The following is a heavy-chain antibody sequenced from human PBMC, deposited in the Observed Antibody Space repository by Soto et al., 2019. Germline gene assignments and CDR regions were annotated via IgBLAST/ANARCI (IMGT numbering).Heavy chain of an antibody. CDR1: GGTFSSYR. V-gene: IGHV1-69*01. Sequence: SVKVSCKASGGTFSSYRINWVRQAPVQGLEWVGGIVPIYRTADYAQKFQGRVTITADESARTSYMELRSLKSQDTAVYYCVRDSGAKLSSSWGQGTLVTVSS. CDR3: VRDSGAKLSSS. J-gene: IGHJ4*02. CDR2: IVPIYRTA. D-gene: IGHD6-13*01.